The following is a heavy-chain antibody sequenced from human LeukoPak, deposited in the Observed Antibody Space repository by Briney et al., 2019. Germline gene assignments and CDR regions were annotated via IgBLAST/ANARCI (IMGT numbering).Heavy chain of an antibody. D-gene: IGHD3-16*01. Sequence: GVPLTLSCGPWVHLLSSYAMSGVPHARGEGLEWVSSISCSGDTTYYANPVKRRFTISRDNYKKTQYLQMNSLRDEDTAVYYCAKAGRYDSTWWRSAFDIWGQGTMVTVSS. J-gene: IGHJ3*02. CDR2: ISCSGDTT. CDR3: AKAGRYDSTWWRSAFDI. V-gene: IGHV3-23*01. CDR1: VHLLSSYA.